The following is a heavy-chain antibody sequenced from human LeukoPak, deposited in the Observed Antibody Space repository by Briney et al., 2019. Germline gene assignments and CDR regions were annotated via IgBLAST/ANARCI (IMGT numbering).Heavy chain of an antibody. CDR2: INSDGSEG. D-gene: IGHD3-22*01. CDR3: VSGSGYYLDY. J-gene: IGHJ4*02. Sequence: GGSLRLSCAVSGFTFSGFWMSWSRQAPGKGLEWVASINSDGSEGYYADVVKGRFTISRDNAKNTLYLQMNSLRAEDTAVYYCVSGSGYYLDYWGQGTLVTVSS. CDR1: GFTFSGFW. V-gene: IGHV3-7*01.